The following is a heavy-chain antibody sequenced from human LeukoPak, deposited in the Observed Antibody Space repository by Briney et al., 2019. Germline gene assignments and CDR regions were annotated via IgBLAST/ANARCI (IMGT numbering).Heavy chain of an antibody. CDR1: GFTFSSYG. J-gene: IGHJ4*02. V-gene: IGHV3-30*18. Sequence: GGSLRLSCAASGFTFSSYGMHWVRQAPGKGLEWVAVISYDGSNKYYADSVKGRFTISRDNSKNTLYLQMNSLRAEDTAMYHCAKDAGSSGYLVDYWGQGTLVTASS. D-gene: IGHD3-22*01. CDR2: ISYDGSNK. CDR3: AKDAGSSGYLVDY.